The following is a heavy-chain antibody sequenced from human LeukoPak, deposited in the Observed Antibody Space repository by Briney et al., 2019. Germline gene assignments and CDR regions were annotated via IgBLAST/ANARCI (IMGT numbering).Heavy chain of an antibody. J-gene: IGHJ5*02. Sequence: SVKVSRKASGGTFSSYTISWVRQAPGQGLEWMGRIIPILGIANYAQKFQGRVTITADKSTSTAYMELSSLRSEDTAVYYCASSSHPYWFDPWGQGTLVTVSS. CDR2: IIPILGIA. CDR1: GGTFSSYT. CDR3: ASSSHPYWFDP. V-gene: IGHV1-69*02. D-gene: IGHD6-13*01.